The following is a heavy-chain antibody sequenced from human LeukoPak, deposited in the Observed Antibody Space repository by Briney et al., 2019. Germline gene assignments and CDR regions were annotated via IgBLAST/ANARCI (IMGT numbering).Heavy chain of an antibody. Sequence: VASVKVSCKASGYTFTNYGISWVRQAPGQGLEWMGWVSAYADDTNYVQKFRGRITMTTDTSTSTAYVELRSLRSDDTAVYYRARDCIGCLGFDYWGQGTLVTVSS. V-gene: IGHV1-18*01. CDR1: GYTFTNYG. J-gene: IGHJ4*02. CDR3: ARDCIGCLGFDY. CDR2: VSAYADDT. D-gene: IGHD5/OR15-5a*01.